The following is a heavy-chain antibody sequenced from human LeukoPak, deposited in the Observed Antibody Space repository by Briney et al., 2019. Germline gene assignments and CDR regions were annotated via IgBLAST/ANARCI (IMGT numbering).Heavy chain of an antibody. CDR2: ISSSSSYI. J-gene: IGHJ4*02. CDR3: ARDPEFYDSSGYPGY. D-gene: IGHD3-22*01. V-gene: IGHV3-21*01. Sequence: GGSLRLSCAASGFTFSSYSMNWVRQAPGKGLEWVSSISSSSSYIYYADSVKGRFTISRDNAKNSLYLQMNSLRAEDTAVYYCARDPEFYDSSGYPGYWGQGTLVTVSS. CDR1: GFTFSSYS.